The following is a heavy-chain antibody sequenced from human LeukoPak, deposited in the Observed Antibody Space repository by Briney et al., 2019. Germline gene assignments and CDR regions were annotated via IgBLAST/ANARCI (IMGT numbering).Heavy chain of an antibody. Sequence: GESLKISCKGSGYSFTSYWIGWVRQMPGKGLEWMGIIYPGDSDTRYSPSFQGQVTISADKSISTAYLQWSSLKASDTAMYYCARVQEGDYYDSSGLDAFDIWGQGTMVTVSS. CDR3: ARVQEGDYYDSSGLDAFDI. D-gene: IGHD3-22*01. J-gene: IGHJ3*02. V-gene: IGHV5-51*01. CDR1: GYSFTSYW. CDR2: IYPGDSDT.